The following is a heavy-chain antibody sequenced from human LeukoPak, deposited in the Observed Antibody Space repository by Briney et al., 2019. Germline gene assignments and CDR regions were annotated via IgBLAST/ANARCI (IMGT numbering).Heavy chain of an antibody. CDR2: INHSGST. J-gene: IGHJ4*02. CDR1: GGSFNDYY. V-gene: IGHV4-34*01. Sequence: SETLSLTCALYGGSFNDYYWSWIRQPPGKGLEWIGEINHSGSTNYNPSLKSRVTISVDTSENQFSLKLSSVTAADTAVYYCASLHQVRGLTVFDYWGQGTLVTVSS. D-gene: IGHD3-10*01. CDR3: ASLHQVRGLTVFDY.